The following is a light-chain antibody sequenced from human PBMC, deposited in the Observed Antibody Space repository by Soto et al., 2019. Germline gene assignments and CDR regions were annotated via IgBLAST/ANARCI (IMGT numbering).Light chain of an antibody. CDR3: QQYGSSPLT. Sequence: VLPQSHCTLSLSPGERSTLSCMSSQSVSSSYLAWYQQKPGQAPRLLIYGASSRATGIPDRFSGSGSGTDFTLTISRLEPEDFAVYYCQQYGSSPLTFGGGTKV. CDR2: GAS. J-gene: IGKJ4*01. V-gene: IGKV3-20*01. CDR1: QSVSSSY.